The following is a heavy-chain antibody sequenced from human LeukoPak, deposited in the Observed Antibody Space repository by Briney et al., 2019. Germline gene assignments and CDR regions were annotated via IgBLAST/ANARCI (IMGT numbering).Heavy chain of an antibody. CDR1: GGSISSYY. CDR2: IYYSGST. J-gene: IGHJ5*02. Sequence: PSETLSLTCTVSGGSISSYYWSWIRQPPGKGLEWIGYIYYSGSTNYNPSLKSRVTISVDTSKNQFSLKLSSVTAADTAVYYCARGYCSSTSCYAFDPWGQGTLVTVSS. D-gene: IGHD2-2*01. CDR3: ARGYCSSTSCYAFDP. V-gene: IGHV4-59*01.